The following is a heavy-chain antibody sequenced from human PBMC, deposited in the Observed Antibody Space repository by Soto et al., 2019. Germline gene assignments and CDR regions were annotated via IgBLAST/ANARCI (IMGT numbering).Heavy chain of an antibody. V-gene: IGHV3-74*01. CDR1: GFTFSSYW. J-gene: IGHJ6*02. D-gene: IGHD3-9*01. CDR3: ARDFVKVGYFDWLSDYYYYGMDV. CDR2: INSDGSST. Sequence: EVQLVESGGGLVQPGGSLRLSCAASGFTFSSYWMHWVRQAPGKGLVWVSRINSDGSSTSYADSVKGRFTISRDNAKNTLYLQMNSLRAEDTAVYYCARDFVKVGYFDWLSDYYYYGMDVWGHGTTVTVSS.